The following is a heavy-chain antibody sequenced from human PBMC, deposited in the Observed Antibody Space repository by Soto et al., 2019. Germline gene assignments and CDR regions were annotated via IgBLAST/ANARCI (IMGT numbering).Heavy chain of an antibody. CDR2: INTDGSIT. Sequence: GGSLRLSCAASGFTFSSYWMHWVRQVPGKGLVWVSRINTDGSITTYLDSVKGRFTISRDNAKNTLNLQMNSLRAEDTALYYSARGSGNSALDYWSQGTLVTVSS. CDR1: GFTFSSYW. D-gene: IGHD1-26*01. J-gene: IGHJ4*02. CDR3: ARGSGNSALDY. V-gene: IGHV3-74*03.